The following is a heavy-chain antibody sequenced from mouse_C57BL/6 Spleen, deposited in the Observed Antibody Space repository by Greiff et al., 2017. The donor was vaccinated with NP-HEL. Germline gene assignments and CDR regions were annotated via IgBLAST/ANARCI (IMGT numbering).Heavy chain of an antibody. CDR2: INPNNGGT. V-gene: IGHV1-26*01. CDR1: GYTFTDYY. J-gene: IGHJ2*01. Sequence: VQLQQSGPELVKPGASVKISCKASGYTFTDYYMNWVKQSHGKSLEWIGEINPNNGGTSYNQKFKGKATLTVDKSSSTAYMELRSLTSEDSAVYYCARGGEAYFDYWGQGTTLTVSS. CDR3: ARGGEAYFDY.